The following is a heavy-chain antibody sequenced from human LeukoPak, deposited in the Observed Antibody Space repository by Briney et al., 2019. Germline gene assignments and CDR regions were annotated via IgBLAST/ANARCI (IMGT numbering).Heavy chain of an antibody. J-gene: IGHJ1*01. V-gene: IGHV4-59*01. CDR1: GGSISSYY. D-gene: IGHD4-17*01. CDR3: ASLTVTTVSFQH. Sequence: PSETLSLTCTVSGGSISSYYWSWIRQPPGKGLEWIGYINYSGSTNYNPSLKSRVTISVDTSKNQFSLKLSSVTAADTAVYYCASLTVTTVSFQHWGQGTLVTVSS. CDR2: INYSGST.